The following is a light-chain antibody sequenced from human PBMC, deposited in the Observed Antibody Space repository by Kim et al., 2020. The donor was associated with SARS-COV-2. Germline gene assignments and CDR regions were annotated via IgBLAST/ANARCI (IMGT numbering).Light chain of an antibody. CDR1: SGYSNNA. CDR2: VNSGGSH. Sequence: QPVMTQSPSASASLGASVKLTCTLSSGYSNNAISWHQQQPGKGPRHLMKVNSGGSHSKGDGVPDRFSGSSSGAERYLTVSSLQSEDEADYYCQTWGTGIWVFGGGTQLTVL. V-gene: IGLV4-69*01. CDR3: QTWGTGIWV. J-gene: IGLJ3*02.